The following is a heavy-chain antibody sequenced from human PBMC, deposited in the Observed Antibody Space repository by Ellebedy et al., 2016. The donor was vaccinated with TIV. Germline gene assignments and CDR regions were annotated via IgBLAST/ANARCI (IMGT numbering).Heavy chain of an antibody. CDR1: GFTFSSYW. J-gene: IGHJ6*02. D-gene: IGHD2-21*01. CDR3: AREMLTIGEFGLDV. V-gene: IGHV3-74*01. Sequence: PGGSLRLSCAASGFTFSSYWMHWVRQAPGKGLVWVSHIKSDGSFTNYADSVKGRFTISRDNAKNTLFLQMNSLRADDTAVYYCAREMLTIGEFGLDVWGQGTTVTVSS. CDR2: IKSDGSFT.